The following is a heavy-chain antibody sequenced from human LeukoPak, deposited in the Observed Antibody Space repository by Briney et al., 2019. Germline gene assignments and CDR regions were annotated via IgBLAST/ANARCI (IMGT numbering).Heavy chain of an antibody. CDR2: INPSGGST. CDR1: GGTFSSYA. J-gene: IGHJ3*01. V-gene: IGHV1-46*01. CDR3: ASGQDYYDSSGIEDA. Sequence: GASVKVSCKASGGTFSSYAISWVRQAPGQGLEWMGIINPSGGSTSYAQKFQGRVTMTRDTSTSTVYMELSSLRSEDTAVYYCASGQDYYDSSGIEDAWGQGTMVTVSS. D-gene: IGHD3-22*01.